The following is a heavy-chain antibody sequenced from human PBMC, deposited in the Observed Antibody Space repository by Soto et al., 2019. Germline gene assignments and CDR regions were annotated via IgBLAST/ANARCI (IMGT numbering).Heavy chain of an antibody. D-gene: IGHD6-13*01. CDR1: GCTFSSYG. V-gene: IGHV3-33*01. CDR2: IWYDGSNK. CDR3: ARDIQYSSSWSDY. Sequence: QVQLVESGGGVVQPGRSLRLSCAASGCTFSSYGMHWVRQAPGKGLEWVAVIWYDGSNKYYADSVKGRFTISRDNSKNTLYLQMNSLRAEDTAVYYCARDIQYSSSWSDYWGQGTLVTVSS. J-gene: IGHJ4*02.